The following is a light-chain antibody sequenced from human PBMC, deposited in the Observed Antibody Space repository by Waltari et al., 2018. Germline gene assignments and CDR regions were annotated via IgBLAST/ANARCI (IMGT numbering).Light chain of an antibody. V-gene: IGLV2-8*01. J-gene: IGLJ3*02. CDR2: GVD. Sequence: QSALTQPASVSGSPGQSITISCPGTSSDVGLYTFVSWYQQHPGKAPKLIISGVDKRPSGVPDRFSGSKSGSTAYLTVSGLQAEDEADYYCASHGNNKVFGGGTKLTVL. CDR3: ASHGNNKV. CDR1: SSDVGLYTF.